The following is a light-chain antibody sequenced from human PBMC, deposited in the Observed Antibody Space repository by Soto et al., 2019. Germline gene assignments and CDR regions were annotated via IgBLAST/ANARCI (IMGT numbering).Light chain of an antibody. J-gene: IGKJ3*01. CDR3: QQLSNWPPIFT. Sequence: EIVLTQSPATLSLSPGERATLSCRASQSVSSYLAWYQQKPGQAPRLLIYDASHRATGIPARFSGSGSGTDFTLTISSLEPEDFAVYYCQQLSNWPPIFTFGPGTKVDIK. CDR2: DAS. V-gene: IGKV3-11*01. CDR1: QSVSSY.